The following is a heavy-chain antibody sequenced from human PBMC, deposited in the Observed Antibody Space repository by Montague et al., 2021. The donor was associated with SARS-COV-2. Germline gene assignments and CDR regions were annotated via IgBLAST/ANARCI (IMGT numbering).Heavy chain of an antibody. Sequence: SLRLSCAASGFTFSFYGMSWVRQAPGKGLEWVANIKQDGSEKYYVDSVKGRFTISRDNAKNSLYLQMNSLRAEDTAVYYCARVPSSSWYFEYWGQGTLVTVSS. CDR1: GFTFSFYG. J-gene: IGHJ4*02. D-gene: IGHD6-13*01. CDR3: ARVPSSSWYFEY. V-gene: IGHV3-7*01. CDR2: IKQDGSEK.